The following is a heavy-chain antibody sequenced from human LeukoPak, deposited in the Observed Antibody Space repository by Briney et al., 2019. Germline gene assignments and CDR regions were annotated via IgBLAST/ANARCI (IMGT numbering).Heavy chain of an antibody. V-gene: IGHV3-48*01. J-gene: IGHJ3*02. Sequence: GGSLRLSCAASGFTFSGFSMDWVRQAPGKGLEWISYISPSSRDSTTYYADSVKGRFTISRDNAKNSLYLQMNSLRAEDTAVYYCARDSSGWYTHMGAFDIWGQGTMVTVSS. CDR2: ISPSSRDSTT. D-gene: IGHD6-19*01. CDR3: ARDSSGWYTHMGAFDI. CDR1: GFTFSGFS.